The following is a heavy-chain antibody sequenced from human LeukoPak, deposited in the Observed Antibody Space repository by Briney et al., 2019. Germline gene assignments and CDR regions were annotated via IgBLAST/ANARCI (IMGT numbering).Heavy chain of an antibody. CDR2: ISYDGSNK. Sequence: PGGSLRLSCAASGFTFSSYGMHWVRQAPGKGLEWVAVISYDGSNKYYADSVKGRFTISRDNSKNTLYLQMNSLRAEDTAVYYCAKDGGRYDILTGTADYWGQGTLVTVSS. D-gene: IGHD3-9*01. CDR3: AKDGGRYDILTGTADY. J-gene: IGHJ4*02. CDR1: GFTFSSYG. V-gene: IGHV3-30*18.